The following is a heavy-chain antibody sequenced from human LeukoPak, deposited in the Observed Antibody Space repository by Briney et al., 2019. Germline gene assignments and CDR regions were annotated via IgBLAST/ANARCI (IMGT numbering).Heavy chain of an antibody. D-gene: IGHD2-2*01. Sequence: KPSETLSLTCAVSGGSISSYYWSWIRQPAGKGLEWIGRIYTSGSTNYNPSLKSRVTMSVDTSKNQFSLKLSSVTAADTAVYYCARDRLIVVVPDYWYFDLWGRGTLVTVSS. CDR1: GGSISSYY. CDR2: IYTSGST. CDR3: ARDRLIVVVPDYWYFDL. V-gene: IGHV4-4*07. J-gene: IGHJ2*01.